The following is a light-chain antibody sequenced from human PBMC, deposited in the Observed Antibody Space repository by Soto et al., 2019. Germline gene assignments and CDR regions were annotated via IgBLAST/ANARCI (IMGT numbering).Light chain of an antibody. Sequence: AIQMTQSPSSLSASVGDRVTITCRASPGIRNDLGWYQQKPGKAPKLLTYAASSLQSGVPSSFSGSGSGTDFTLTISSLQPEDCATYYCLQDSNYPLTFGGGTKVEIK. CDR2: AAS. J-gene: IGKJ4*01. V-gene: IGKV1-6*01. CDR3: LQDSNYPLT. CDR1: PGIRND.